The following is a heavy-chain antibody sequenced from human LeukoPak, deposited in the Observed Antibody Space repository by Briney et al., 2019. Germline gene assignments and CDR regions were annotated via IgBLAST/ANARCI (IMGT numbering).Heavy chain of an antibody. CDR2: IYDSGNT. CDR1: GGPPSNTGYY. J-gene: IGHJ3*02. CDR3: ARGRSGSSKEDAFD. D-gene: IGHD1-26*01. Sequence: SETLSLTGTVSGGPPSNTGYYWGWIRQPPGKGLEWIWSIYDSGNTNYNPSLKSRVTISVDTSKNQFSLNPTSVTAADTAVYYCARGRSGSSKEDAFD. V-gene: IGHV4-39*07.